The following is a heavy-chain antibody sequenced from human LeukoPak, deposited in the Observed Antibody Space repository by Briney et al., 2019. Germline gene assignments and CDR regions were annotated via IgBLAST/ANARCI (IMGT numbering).Heavy chain of an antibody. CDR2: IIPIFGTA. CDR3: ARHYGNDILTESGFDP. V-gene: IGHV1-69*13. J-gene: IGHJ5*02. D-gene: IGHD3-9*01. Sequence: SVKVSCKASGGTFSSYAISWVRQAPGQGLEWMGGIIPIFGTANYAQKFQGRVTITADESTSTAYMELSSLRSEDTAVYYCARHYGNDILTESGFDPWGQGTLVTVSS. CDR1: GGTFSSYA.